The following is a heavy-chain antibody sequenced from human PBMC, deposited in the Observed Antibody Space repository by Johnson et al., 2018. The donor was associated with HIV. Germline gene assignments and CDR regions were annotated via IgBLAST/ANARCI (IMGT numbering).Heavy chain of an antibody. D-gene: IGHD3-16*02. CDR2: INWNGGST. CDR3: ARYRVMTATLFPDAFDI. CDR1: GFTFDDYG. J-gene: IGHJ3*02. Sequence: VQLVESGGGVVRPGGSLRLYCAASGFTFDDYGMSWVRQAPGKGLEWVSGINWNGGSTGYADSVKGRFTISRDNAKNSLYLQMNSLKAEDTALYYCARYRVMTATLFPDAFDIWGQGTMVTVSS. V-gene: IGHV3-20*04.